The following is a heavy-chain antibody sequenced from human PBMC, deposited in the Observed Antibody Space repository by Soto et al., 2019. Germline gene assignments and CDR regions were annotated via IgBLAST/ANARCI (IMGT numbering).Heavy chain of an antibody. CDR1: GGSISSYY. CDR2: IYYSGST. D-gene: IGHD3-10*01. Sequence: TSETLSLTCTVSGGSISSYYWSWIRQPPGKGLEWIGYIYYSGSTNYNPSLKSRVTISVDTSKNQFSLKLSSVTAADTAVYYCARGVVTMVRGVIYNWFDPWGQGTLVTVS. V-gene: IGHV4-59*01. CDR3: ARGVVTMVRGVIYNWFDP. J-gene: IGHJ5*02.